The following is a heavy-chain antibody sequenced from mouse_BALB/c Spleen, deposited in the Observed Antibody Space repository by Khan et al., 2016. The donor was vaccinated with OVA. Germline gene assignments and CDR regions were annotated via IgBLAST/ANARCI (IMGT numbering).Heavy chain of an antibody. V-gene: IGHV14-4*02. CDR2: IDPENGDT. Sequence: VQLQQSGAELVRSGASVRLSCTASGFNIKDYYLSWVIQRPEQGLEWIGWIDPENGDTEYAPKFQDKATMTADTSSNTAYLQLSSLTSEDTADYISYGGRDYWGQGTTLTVSS. J-gene: IGHJ2*01. CDR1: GFNIKDYY. CDR3: YGGRDY.